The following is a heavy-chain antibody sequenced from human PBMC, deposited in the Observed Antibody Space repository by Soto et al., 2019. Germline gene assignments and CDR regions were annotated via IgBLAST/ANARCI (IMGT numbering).Heavy chain of an antibody. V-gene: IGHV4-39*01. CDR1: GASISSNYY. D-gene: IGHD5-18*01. CDR2: IYSGGST. J-gene: IGHJ4*02. CDR3: GTRRGFSPGDYFDS. Sequence: QLQLQESGPGLVKPSETLSLTCLVSGASISSNYYWGWIRQTPGKRLEWIASIYSGGSTFYNPSLRSRVTVSMDTSKNALSLQLTSVTAADTAVFYCGTRRGFSPGDYFDSWGQGILVTVSS.